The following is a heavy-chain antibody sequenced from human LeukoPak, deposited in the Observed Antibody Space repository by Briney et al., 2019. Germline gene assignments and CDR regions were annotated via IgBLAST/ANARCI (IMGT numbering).Heavy chain of an antibody. CDR2: INPNSGGT. V-gene: IGHV1-2*02. CDR3: ARTERRDTAMVFGWFDP. CDR1: GYTFTSYA. J-gene: IGHJ5*02. D-gene: IGHD5-18*01. Sequence: ASVKVSCKASGYTFTSYAMNWVRQAPGQGLEWMGWINPNSGGTNYAQKFQGRVTMTRDTSISTAYMELSRLRSDDTAVYYCARTERRDTAMVFGWFDPWGQGTLVTVSS.